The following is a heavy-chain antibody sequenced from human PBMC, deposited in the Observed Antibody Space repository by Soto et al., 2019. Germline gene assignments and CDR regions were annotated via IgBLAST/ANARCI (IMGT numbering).Heavy chain of an antibody. CDR1: GGSISSGVYY. Sequence: SETLSLTCTVSGGSISSGVYYWSWIRHHPGKGLEWIGYIYYSGSTYYNPSLKSRVTISVDTSKNQFSLKLSSVTAADTAVYYCARDRGGRTKYSGSPRDCGMDVWGQGTTVTVSS. V-gene: IGHV4-31*03. J-gene: IGHJ6*02. CDR2: IYYSGST. CDR3: ARDRGGRTKYSGSPRDCGMDV. D-gene: IGHD1-26*01.